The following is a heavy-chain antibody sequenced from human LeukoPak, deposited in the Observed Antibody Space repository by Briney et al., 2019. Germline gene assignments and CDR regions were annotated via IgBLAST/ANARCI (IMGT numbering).Heavy chain of an antibody. CDR2: IWYDGSNK. J-gene: IGHJ4*02. Sequence: GESLRLSCAASGFTFSSYGMHWVRQAPGKGLEWVAVIWYDGSNKYYADSVKGRFTISRDNSKNTLYLQMNSLRAEDTAVYYCAKASHAGYDSSGEFDYWGQGTLVTVSS. CDR1: GFTFSSYG. V-gene: IGHV3-33*06. D-gene: IGHD3-22*01. CDR3: AKASHAGYDSSGEFDY.